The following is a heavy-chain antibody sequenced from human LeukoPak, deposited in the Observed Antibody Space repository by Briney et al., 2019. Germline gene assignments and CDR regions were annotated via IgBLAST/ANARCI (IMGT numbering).Heavy chain of an antibody. J-gene: IGHJ6*03. CDR2: IYYSGST. CDR3: ARVRTVSDYDFWGGYYNAYYYMDV. D-gene: IGHD3-3*01. Sequence: PSETLSLTCTVSGGSISSHYWSWIRQPPGKGLEWIGYIYYSGSTNYNPSLKSRVTISVDTSKNQFSLKLSSVTAADTAVYYCARVRTVSDYDFWGGYYNAYYYMDVWGKGTTVTVSS. CDR1: GGSISSHY. V-gene: IGHV4-59*11.